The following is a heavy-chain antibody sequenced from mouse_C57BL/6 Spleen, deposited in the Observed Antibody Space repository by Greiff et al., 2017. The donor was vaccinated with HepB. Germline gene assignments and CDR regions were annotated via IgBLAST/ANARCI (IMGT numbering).Heavy chain of an antibody. CDR1: GYAFSSSW. J-gene: IGHJ2*01. CDR2: IYPGDGDT. V-gene: IGHV1-82*01. CDR3: ARSSYGYDKNY. D-gene: IGHD2-9*01. Sequence: QVQLQQSGPELVKPGASVKISCKASGYAFSSSWMNWVKQRPGKGLEWIGRIYPGDGDTNYNGKFKGKATLTADKSSSTAYMQLSSLTSEDSAVYFCARSSYGYDKNYWGQGTTLTVSS.